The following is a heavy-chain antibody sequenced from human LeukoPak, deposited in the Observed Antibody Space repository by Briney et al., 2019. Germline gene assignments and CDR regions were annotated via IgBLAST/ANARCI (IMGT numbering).Heavy chain of an antibody. D-gene: IGHD6-6*01. CDR1: GFTFSSYA. CDR3: AKGSSSSRPYYFDY. CDR2: ITDSGGDT. J-gene: IGHJ4*02. V-gene: IGHV3-23*01. Sequence: GGSLRLSCAASGFTFSSYAMGWVRQAPGKGLEWISAITDSGGDTYHADSVKGRFTISRDNSKNTLYLQMDSLRVEDTAVYYCAKGSSSSRPYYFDYWGQGTLVTVSS.